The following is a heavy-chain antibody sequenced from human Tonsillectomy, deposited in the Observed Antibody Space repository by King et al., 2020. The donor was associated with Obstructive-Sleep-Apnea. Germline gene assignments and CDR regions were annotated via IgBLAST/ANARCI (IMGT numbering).Heavy chain of an antibody. D-gene: IGHD2-21*02. V-gene: IGHV1-69*04. CDR3: ARDYKFPTYCGGDCYYWYFDL. J-gene: IGHJ2*01. Sequence: QLVQSGAEVKKPGSSVKVSCKASGGTFSSYAISWVRQAPGQGLEWMGGIIPILGIANYAQKFQGRVTITADKSTSTAYMELSSLRSEDTAVYYCARDYKFPTYCGGDCYYWYFDLWGRGTLVTVSS. CDR1: GGTFSSYA. CDR2: IIPILGIA.